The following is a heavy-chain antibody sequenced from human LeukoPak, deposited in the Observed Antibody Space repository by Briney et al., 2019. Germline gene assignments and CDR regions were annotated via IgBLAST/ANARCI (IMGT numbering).Heavy chain of an antibody. V-gene: IGHV3-53*01. CDR2: IYSGGST. Sequence: GGSLRLSCAASGFTVSSNYMSWVCQAPGKGLEWVSVIYSGGSTYYADSVKGRFTISRDNSKNTLYLQMNSLRAEDTAVYYCASPSEDYGDYSDAFDIWGQGTMVTVSS. J-gene: IGHJ3*02. CDR3: ASPSEDYGDYSDAFDI. D-gene: IGHD4-17*01. CDR1: GFTVSSNY.